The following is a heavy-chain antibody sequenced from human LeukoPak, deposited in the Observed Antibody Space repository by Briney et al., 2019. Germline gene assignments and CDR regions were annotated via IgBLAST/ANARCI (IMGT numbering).Heavy chain of an antibody. V-gene: IGHV4-38-2*02. J-gene: IGHJ5*02. CDR3: ARMTMVRANWFDP. CDR2: IYHSGST. Sequence: SETLSLTCTVSGYSISTDYYWGWIRQPPGKGLEWIGSIYHSGSTYYNPSLKSRVTISVDTSKNQFSLKLRSVTAADTALYYCARMTMVRANWFDPWGQGTLVTVSS. CDR1: GYSISTDYY. D-gene: IGHD3-10*01.